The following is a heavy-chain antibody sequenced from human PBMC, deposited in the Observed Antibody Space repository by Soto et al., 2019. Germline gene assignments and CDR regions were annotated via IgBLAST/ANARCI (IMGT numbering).Heavy chain of an antibody. V-gene: IGHV4-4*02. D-gene: IGHD2-2*02. CDR3: ARMCSSTSCYTDY. CDR1: GGSISSSNW. CDR2: IYHSGST. J-gene: IGHJ4*02. Sequence: QVQLQESGPGLVKPSWTLSLTCAVSGGSISSSNWWSWVRQPPGKGLEWIGEIYHSGSTNYNPSLKRRVNISVDKSKNQCSLKLSSVTAADTAVYYCARMCSSTSCYTDYWGQGTLVTVAS.